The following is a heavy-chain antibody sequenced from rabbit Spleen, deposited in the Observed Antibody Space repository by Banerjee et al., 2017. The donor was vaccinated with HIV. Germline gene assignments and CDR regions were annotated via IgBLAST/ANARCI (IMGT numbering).Heavy chain of an antibody. CDR1: GIDFSGTVY. CDR2: IFAGGTDTT. J-gene: IGHJ4*01. CDR3: ARGDGYAYGGYDL. D-gene: IGHD6-1*01. V-gene: IGHV1S40*01. Sequence: QSLEESGGDLVKPEGSLTLTCAASGIDFSGTVYVCWVRQAPGKVLEWIACIFAGGTDTTYYASWAKGRFTISKTSSTTVTLQMTSLAAADTATYFCARGDGYAYGGYDLWGQGTLVTVS.